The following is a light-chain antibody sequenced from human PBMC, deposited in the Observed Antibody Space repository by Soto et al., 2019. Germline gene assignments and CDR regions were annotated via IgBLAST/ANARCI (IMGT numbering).Light chain of an antibody. Sequence: DIHMTHSPSTLSVSLGDIVTITFRAIHTINKWLAWWQQKPLEAARLRIYMASTLESGVPSRFSGSGSGTEFTLTISSLQHDDFATYYCQEYNTYWMFGQGTKVDIK. CDR3: QEYNTYWM. V-gene: IGKV1-5*01. CDR1: HTINKW. CDR2: MAS. J-gene: IGKJ1*01.